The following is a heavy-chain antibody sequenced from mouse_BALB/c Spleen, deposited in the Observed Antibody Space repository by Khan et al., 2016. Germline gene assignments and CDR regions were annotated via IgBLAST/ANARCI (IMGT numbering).Heavy chain of an antibody. D-gene: IGHD3-1*01. CDR1: GYTFTNYW. CDR2: IAPGSGSI. CDR3: ARSSSSGYSWFAY. J-gene: IGHJ3*01. Sequence: DLVKPGASVKLSCKASGYTFTNYWINWIKQRPGQGLEWIGRIAPGSGSIYYNEMFKGKATLTVDTSSSTAYIQLSSLSSEDSDVYFSARSSSSGYSWFAYWGQGTLVTVSA. V-gene: IGHV1S41*01.